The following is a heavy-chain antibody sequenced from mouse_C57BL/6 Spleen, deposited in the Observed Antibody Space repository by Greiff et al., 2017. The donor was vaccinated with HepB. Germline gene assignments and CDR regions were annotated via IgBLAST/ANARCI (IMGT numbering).Heavy chain of an antibody. D-gene: IGHD1-2*01. CDR2: ISYSGST. Sequence: EVQLQQSGPGLVKPSQSLSLTCTVTGYSITSGYGWNWIRQFPGNKLEWMGYISYSGSTNYNPSLKSRISITRETSMNQFFLQLNSVTTEDTATYYCSRTARLKYWGQGTTLTGSS. CDR3: SRTARLKY. V-gene: IGHV3-2*02. CDR1: GYSITSGYG. J-gene: IGHJ2*01.